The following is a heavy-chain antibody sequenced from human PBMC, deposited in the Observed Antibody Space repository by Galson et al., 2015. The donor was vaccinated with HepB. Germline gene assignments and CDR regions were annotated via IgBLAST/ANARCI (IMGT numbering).Heavy chain of an antibody. D-gene: IGHD6-19*01. CDR3: ARGSSDWYGIDY. Sequence: SPRLSCAASGFTFSSYWIHWVRQVPGKGLVWVSRISSDGGHKNYADSVQGRFTISRDNAKNTLFLQMNSLSADDTAVYYCARGSSDWYGIDYWGQGILVTVSS. CDR2: ISSDGGHK. J-gene: IGHJ4*02. V-gene: IGHV3-74*01. CDR1: GFTFSSYW.